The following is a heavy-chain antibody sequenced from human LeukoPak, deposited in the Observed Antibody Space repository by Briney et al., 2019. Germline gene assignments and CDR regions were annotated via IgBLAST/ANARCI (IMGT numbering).Heavy chain of an antibody. CDR2: ISALTGDT. V-gene: IGHV1-18*01. CDR3: AREATGRAFDP. J-gene: IGHJ5*02. Sequence: VASVKVSCKASGYTFTSYGISWVRQAPGQGLEWMGWISALTGDTNYAQKFQGRLTMTTDTSTDTAYMEMRSLRSDDTAVYYCAREATGRAFDPWGQGTLVVVST. CDR1: GYTFTSYG.